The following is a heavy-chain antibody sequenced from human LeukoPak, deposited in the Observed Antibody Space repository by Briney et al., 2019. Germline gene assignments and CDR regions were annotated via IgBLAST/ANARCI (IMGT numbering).Heavy chain of an antibody. CDR3: ARERFLLWRAPFDY. J-gene: IGHJ4*02. CDR1: GGSISSTNYY. CDR2: IYYSGST. Sequence: PSETLSLTCAVSGGSISSTNYYWGWIRQPPGKGLEWIGSIYYSGSTYYNPSLKSRVTISVHTSKNRFSLKLSSVTAADTAVYYCARERFLLWRAPFDYWGRGTLVTVSS. D-gene: IGHD3-10*01. V-gene: IGHV4-39*07.